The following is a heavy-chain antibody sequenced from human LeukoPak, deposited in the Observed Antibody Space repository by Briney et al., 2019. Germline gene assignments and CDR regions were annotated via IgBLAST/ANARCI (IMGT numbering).Heavy chain of an antibody. CDR3: AREVGIRDYYYGMDV. CDR1: GGSISSDY. CDR2: IYYSGNT. J-gene: IGHJ6*02. Sequence: SETLSLTCTVSGGSISSDYWSWIRQPPGKGLEWIGYIYYSGNTNYNPSLKSRVTISVDTSKTQFSLKLSSVTAAETAVYYCAREVGIRDYYYGMDVWGQGTTVTVSS. V-gene: IGHV4-59*01. D-gene: IGHD1-1*01.